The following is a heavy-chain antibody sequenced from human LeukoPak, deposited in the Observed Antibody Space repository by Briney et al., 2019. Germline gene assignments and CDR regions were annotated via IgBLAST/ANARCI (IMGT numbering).Heavy chain of an antibody. D-gene: IGHD5-24*01. Sequence: GGSLRLSCAASGFTFNNYWLSWVRQAPGRGLEWVANIKQDGSEKYYVDSVEGRFTISRDNAKNSLYLQMHSLRAEDTAIYFCARDADYKYEYWGQGTLVTVSS. CDR2: IKQDGSEK. J-gene: IGHJ4*02. V-gene: IGHV3-7*01. CDR3: ARDADYKYEY. CDR1: GFTFNNYW.